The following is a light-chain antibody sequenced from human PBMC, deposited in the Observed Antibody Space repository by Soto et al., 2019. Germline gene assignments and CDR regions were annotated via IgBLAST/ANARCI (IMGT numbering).Light chain of an antibody. CDR2: ETS. CDR3: QQSYNAPYT. V-gene: IGKV1-39*01. CDR1: QDILKY. Sequence: IQMTQSPASLSASIGDQVTITCRASQDILKYVNWYQQKSGQAPKILIFETSSLERRVPTRFKGSGYGTSFSLTSDSLQPDDFATYFCQQSYNAPYTFGQGT. J-gene: IGKJ2*01.